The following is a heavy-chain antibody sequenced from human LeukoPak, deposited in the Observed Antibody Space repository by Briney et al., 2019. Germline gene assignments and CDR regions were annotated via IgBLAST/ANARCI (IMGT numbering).Heavy chain of an antibody. D-gene: IGHD6-19*01. V-gene: IGHV3-23*01. CDR1: GFTFSSYG. Sequence: PGGSLRLSCAASGFTFSSYGMSWVRQAPGKGLEWVAAISGSGGRTYYADSVKGRVSISRDNSKNTLYLRMSSLGAEETAVYCSAKDQTAVAGFDYGGQASLVTASS. CDR3: AKDQTAVAGFDY. J-gene: IGHJ4*02. CDR2: ISGSGGRT.